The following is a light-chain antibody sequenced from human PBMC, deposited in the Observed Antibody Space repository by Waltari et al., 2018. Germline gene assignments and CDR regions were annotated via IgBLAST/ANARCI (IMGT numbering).Light chain of an antibody. CDR1: RSDVGIYKR. CDR2: AVS. J-gene: IGLJ2*01. CDR3: SSYAGSSKGV. Sequence: QSALTQPASLSGLPGQSTTIPFTGPRSDVGIYKRFSCDQQHPGKAPKLMIYAVSKRPSGVSDRFSGSKSGDMASLTISGLQPEDEAEYFCSSYAGSSKGVFGGGTKVTVL. V-gene: IGLV2-23*02.